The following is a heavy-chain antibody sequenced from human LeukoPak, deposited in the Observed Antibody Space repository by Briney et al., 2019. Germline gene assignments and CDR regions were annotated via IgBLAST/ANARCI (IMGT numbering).Heavy chain of an antibody. CDR1: GGSVSSGSYY. J-gene: IGHJ3*02. Sequence: PSETLSLTCTVSGGSVSSGSYYWSWIRQPPGKGLEWIGYIYYSGSTNYNPSLKSRVTISVDTSKNQFSLKLSSVTAANTAVYYCARDATTQAFDIWGQGTMVTVSS. CDR3: ARDATTQAFDI. D-gene: IGHD4-17*01. CDR2: IYYSGST. V-gene: IGHV4-61*01.